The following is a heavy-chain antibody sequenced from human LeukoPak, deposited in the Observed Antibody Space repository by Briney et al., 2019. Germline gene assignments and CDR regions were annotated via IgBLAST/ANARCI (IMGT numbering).Heavy chain of an antibody. Sequence: SETLSLTCTVSGGSMISADTYWTWIRQSPGKGLEWIGYFYYNGRTYYNPSLKSRVTISGDTSKNQFSLKLSSVTAADTAVYYCAREGPGDIAVAALIVGYFDYWGQGTLVTVSS. J-gene: IGHJ4*02. V-gene: IGHV4-30-4*01. CDR2: FYYNGRT. CDR3: AREGPGDIAVAALIVGYFDY. CDR1: GGSMISADTY. D-gene: IGHD6-19*01.